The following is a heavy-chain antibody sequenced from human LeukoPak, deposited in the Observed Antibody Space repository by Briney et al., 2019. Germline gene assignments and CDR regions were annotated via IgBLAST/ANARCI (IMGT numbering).Heavy chain of an antibody. CDR1: GGSFSGYY. Sequence: SETLSLTCAVYGGSFSGYYWRWIRQPPGKGLEWIGEINHSGSTNYNPSLKSRVTISVDTSKNQFSLKLSSVTAADTAVYYCARGLYEGEPHFDYWGQGTLVTVSS. CDR3: ARGLYEGEPHFDY. J-gene: IGHJ4*02. CDR2: INHSGST. D-gene: IGHD3-16*01. V-gene: IGHV4-34*01.